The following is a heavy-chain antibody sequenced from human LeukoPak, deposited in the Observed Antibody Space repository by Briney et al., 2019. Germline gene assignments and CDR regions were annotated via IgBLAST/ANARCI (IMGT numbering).Heavy chain of an antibody. CDR1: GFTFSSYA. CDR2: ISGGGDSA. D-gene: IGHD3-16*01. J-gene: IGHJ4*02. CDR3: AKDRYSYAFEYFES. Sequence: PGGSLRLSCAASGFTFSSYAMSWVRQAPGKGLEWVSAISGGGDSAYYADSVKGRFTISRDNSKNTLSLQVSSLRAEDTAVYYCAKDRYSYAFEYFESWGQGTLVTVSS. V-gene: IGHV3-23*01.